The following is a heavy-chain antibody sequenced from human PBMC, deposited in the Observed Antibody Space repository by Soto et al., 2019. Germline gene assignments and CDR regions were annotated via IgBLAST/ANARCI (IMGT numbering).Heavy chain of an antibody. CDR1: GGSISSYY. CDR2: IYYSGST. CDR3: ARRTGRYSYGYYYGMDV. D-gene: IGHD5-18*01. Sequence: SETLSLTCTVSGGSISSYYWSWIRQPPGKGLEWIGYIYYSGSTNYNPSLKSRVTISVDTSKNQFSLKLSSVTAADTAVYYCARRTGRYSYGYYYGMDVWGQGTTVTVSS. V-gene: IGHV4-59*12. J-gene: IGHJ6*02.